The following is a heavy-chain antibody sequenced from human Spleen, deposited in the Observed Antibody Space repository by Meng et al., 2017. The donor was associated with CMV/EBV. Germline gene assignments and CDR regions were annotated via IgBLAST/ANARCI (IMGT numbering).Heavy chain of an antibody. CDR1: GFTFDDYA. CDR3: AKGPQLNWNHGLFDY. CDR2: ISWNSGSI. J-gene: IGHJ4*02. D-gene: IGHD1-14*01. V-gene: IGHV3-9*03. Sequence: SLKISCAASGFTFDDYAMHWVRQAPGKGLEWVSGISWNSGSIGYADSVKGRFTISRDNAKNSLYLQMNSLRAEDMALYYCAKGPQLNWNHGLFDYWGQGTLVTVSS.